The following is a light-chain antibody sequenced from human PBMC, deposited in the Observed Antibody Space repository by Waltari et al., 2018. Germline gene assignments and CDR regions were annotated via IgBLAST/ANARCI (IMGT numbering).Light chain of an antibody. CDR2: DVS. V-gene: IGLV2-14*03. CDR3: SSYTSSSTVI. Sequence: HSALPLPASVSGSPGQPFTISCAGTSRDVGSYSHVSWYQQHPGKAPKLMIYDVSNRPSGVSNRFSGSKSRNTASLTISGLQAEDEADYYCSSYTSSSTVIFGGGTNLTVL. CDR1: SRDVGSYSH. J-gene: IGLJ2*01.